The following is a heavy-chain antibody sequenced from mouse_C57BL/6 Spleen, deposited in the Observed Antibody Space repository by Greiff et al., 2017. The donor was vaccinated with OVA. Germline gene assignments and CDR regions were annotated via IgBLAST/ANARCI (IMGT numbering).Heavy chain of an antibody. J-gene: IGHJ2*01. D-gene: IGHD2-3*01. Sequence: EVKLLESGPGLVKPSQSLSLTCSVTGYSITSGYYWNWIRQFPGNKLEWMGYISYDGSNNYNPSLKNRISITRDTSKNQFFLKLNSVTTEDTATYYGAREENGYYVVYFDYWGQGTTLTVSS. CDR2: ISYDGSN. CDR1: GYSITSGYY. V-gene: IGHV3-6*01. CDR3: AREENGYYVVYFDY.